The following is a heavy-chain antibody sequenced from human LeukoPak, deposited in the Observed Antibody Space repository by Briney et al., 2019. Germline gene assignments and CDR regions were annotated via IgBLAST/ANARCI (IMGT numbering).Heavy chain of an antibody. CDR1: GFTFSSYA. CDR3: ARPRSSGYYYMDY. Sequence: GGSLRLSCAASGFTFSSYAMHWVRQAPGKGLEWVAVMSYDGSNKYYADSVKGRFTISRDNSKNTLYLQMNSLRAEDTAVYYCARPRSSGYYYMDYWGQGTLVTVSS. V-gene: IGHV3-30-3*01. CDR2: MSYDGSNK. J-gene: IGHJ4*02. D-gene: IGHD3-22*01.